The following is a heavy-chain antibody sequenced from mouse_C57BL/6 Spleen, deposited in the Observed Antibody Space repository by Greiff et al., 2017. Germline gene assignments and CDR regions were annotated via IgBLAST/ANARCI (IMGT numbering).Heavy chain of an antibody. CDR3: ARSDYDGPPWFAY. D-gene: IGHD2-4*01. J-gene: IGHJ3*01. CDR1: GYTFTSYW. CDR2: IDPSDSYT. V-gene: IGHV1-69*01. Sequence: VQLQQPGAELVMPGASVKLSCKASGYTFTSYWMHWVKQRPGQGLEWIGEIDPSDSYTNYNQKFKGKSTLTVDKSSSTAYMQLSSLTSEDSAVYYCARSDYDGPPWFAYWGQGTLVTVSA.